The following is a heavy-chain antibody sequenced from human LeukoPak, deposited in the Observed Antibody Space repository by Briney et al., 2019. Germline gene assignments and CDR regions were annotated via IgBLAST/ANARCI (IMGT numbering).Heavy chain of an antibody. D-gene: IGHD6-13*01. CDR3: ARDGYSIPRTAIKDYYYYYYMDV. J-gene: IGHJ6*03. CDR2: ISGSGGST. V-gene: IGHV3-23*01. CDR1: GFTFSSYA. Sequence: GGSLRLSCAASGFTFSSYAMSWVRQAPGKGLEWVSAISGSGGSTYYADSVSGRFTISRDNAKNTLYLQMNSPRAEDTAVYYCARDGYSIPRTAIKDYYYYYYMDVWGKGTTVTVSS.